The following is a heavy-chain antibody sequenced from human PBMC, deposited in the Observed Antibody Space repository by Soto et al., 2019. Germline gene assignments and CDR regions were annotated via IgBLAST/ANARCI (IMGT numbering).Heavy chain of an antibody. V-gene: IGHV3-30*18. D-gene: IGHD3-22*01. J-gene: IGHJ4*02. Sequence: QVQLVESGGGVVQPGRSLRLSCAASGFTFSSYGMHWVRQAPGKGLEWVAVISYDGSNKYYADSVKGRFTISRDNSKNTLYLQMNSLRAEDTAVYYCAKGDSSGHTPTDYWGQGTLVTVSS. CDR2: ISYDGSNK. CDR1: GFTFSSYG. CDR3: AKGDSSGHTPTDY.